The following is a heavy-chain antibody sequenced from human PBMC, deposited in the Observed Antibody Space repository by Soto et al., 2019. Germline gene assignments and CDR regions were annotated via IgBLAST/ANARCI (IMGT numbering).Heavy chain of an antibody. J-gene: IGHJ6*02. Sequence: GGSLRLSCAASGFTFSSYSMNWVRQAPGKGLEWVSSISSSSSYIYYADSVKGRFTISRDNAKNSLYLQVNSLRAEDTAVYYCARPVYPIDIVVVPAAYYGMDVWGQGTTVTVSS. V-gene: IGHV3-21*01. CDR1: GFTFSSYS. D-gene: IGHD2-2*01. CDR2: ISSSSSYI. CDR3: ARPVYPIDIVVVPAAYYGMDV.